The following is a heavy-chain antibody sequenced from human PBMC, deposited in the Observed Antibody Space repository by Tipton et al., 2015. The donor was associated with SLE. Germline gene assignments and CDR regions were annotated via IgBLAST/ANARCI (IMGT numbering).Heavy chain of an antibody. CDR1: GGSIRSSAYY. CDR3: ARVLDGGSAPAAFDI. V-gene: IGHV4-39*07. CDR2: IYYSGST. D-gene: IGHD3-10*01. J-gene: IGHJ3*02. Sequence: TLSLTCTVSGGSIRSSAYYWGWIRQPPGKGLEWIGSIYYSGSTYYNPSLKSRVTISVDTSKNQFSLKLSSVTAADTAVYYCARVLDGGSAPAAFDIWGQGTMVTVSS.